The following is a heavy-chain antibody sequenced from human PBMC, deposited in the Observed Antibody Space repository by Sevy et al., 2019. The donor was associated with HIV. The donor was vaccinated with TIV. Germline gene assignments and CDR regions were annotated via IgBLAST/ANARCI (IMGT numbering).Heavy chain of an antibody. CDR2: IWSDGSNK. V-gene: IGHV3-33*01. CDR1: GFTFSDYG. CDR3: EREERSGTTTSFDY. D-gene: IGHD1-7*01. J-gene: IGHJ4*02. Sequence: GGSLRLSCAASGFTFSDYGMHWVRQAPGKGLEWVAVIWSDGSNKYYGDSVNGRFTISRDSSKNTLFLQMNSLRVDDTAVYYCEREERSGTTTSFDYWGQGALVTVSS.